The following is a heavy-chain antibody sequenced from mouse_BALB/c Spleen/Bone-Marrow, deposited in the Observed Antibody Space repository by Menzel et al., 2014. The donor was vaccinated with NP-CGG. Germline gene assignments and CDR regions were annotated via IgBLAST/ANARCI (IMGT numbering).Heavy chain of an antibody. Sequence: QVQLQQSGAELVKPGASVKLSCKSSGYTFTSYYIYWVKQRPGQGLEWIGGINPSNGGTNFNEKFKSKATLTVDKSSSTGYMQLSSLTSEDSAVYYCSRGDGYCDYVMDYWSQGTSATISS. CDR2: INPSNGGT. D-gene: IGHD2-3*01. CDR3: SRGDGYCDYVMDY. CDR1: GYTFTSYY. J-gene: IGHJ4*01. V-gene: IGHV1S81*02.